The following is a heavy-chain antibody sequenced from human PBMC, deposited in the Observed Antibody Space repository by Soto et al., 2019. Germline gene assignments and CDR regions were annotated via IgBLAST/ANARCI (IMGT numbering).Heavy chain of an antibody. V-gene: IGHV4-59*01. J-gene: IGHJ4*01. CDR2: IHYSGST. D-gene: IGHD5-12*01. Sequence: SETLSLTCTVSGGSISSYYWSWIRQPPGKGLEWIGYIHYSGSTSYNPSLESRLTISVDTSRNQFSLKLSSLTAADTAVYYCASAESSGYYWLNYWGTRTLVTVSS. CDR1: GGSISSYY. CDR3: ASAESSGYYWLNY.